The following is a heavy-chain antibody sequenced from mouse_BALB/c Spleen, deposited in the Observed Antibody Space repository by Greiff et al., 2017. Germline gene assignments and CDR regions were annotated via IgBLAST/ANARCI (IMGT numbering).Heavy chain of an antibody. V-gene: IGHV5-4*02. CDR1: GFTFSDYY. J-gene: IGHJ4*01. CDR2: ISDGGSYT. CDR3: ARDPGAMDY. Sequence: EVQLVESGGGLVKPGGSLKLSCAASGFTFSDYYMYWVRQTPEKRLEWVATISDGGSYTYYPDSVKGRFTISRDNAKNNLYLQMSSLKSEDTAMYYCARDPGAMDYWGQGTSVTVSS.